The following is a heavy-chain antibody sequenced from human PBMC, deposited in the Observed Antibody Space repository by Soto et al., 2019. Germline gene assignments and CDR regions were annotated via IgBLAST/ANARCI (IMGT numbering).Heavy chain of an antibody. V-gene: IGHV4-31*03. J-gene: IGHJ4*02. CDR2: IYYSGST. CDR3: ARGYYGSGSYYNN. CDR1: GGSISSGGYY. D-gene: IGHD3-10*01. Sequence: QVQLQESGPGLVKPSQTLSLTCTVSGGSISSGGYYWSWIRQHPGKGLEWIGYIYYSGSTYYNPSLKSRVTISVDTSKNQFSLKLSSVTAADTTVYYCARGYYGSGSYYNNWGQGTLVTVSS.